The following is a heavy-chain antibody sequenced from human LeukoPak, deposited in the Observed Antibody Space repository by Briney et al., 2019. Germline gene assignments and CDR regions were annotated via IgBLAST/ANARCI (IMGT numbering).Heavy chain of an antibody. J-gene: IGHJ4*02. V-gene: IGHV3-74*01. CDR2: INSDGSST. CDR1: GFTFSSYW. CDR3: AKDRSYYYDSSGYYYFGY. D-gene: IGHD3-22*01. Sequence: GGSLRLSCAACGFTFSSYWMHWVRQAPGKGLVWVSRINSDGSSTRYADSVKGRFSISRDNSKNTLYLQMNSLRAEDTAVYYCAKDRSYYYDSSGYYYFGYWGQGTLVTVSS.